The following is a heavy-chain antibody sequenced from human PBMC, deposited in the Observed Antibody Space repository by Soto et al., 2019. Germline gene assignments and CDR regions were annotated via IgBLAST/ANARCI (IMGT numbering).Heavy chain of an antibody. CDR2: INSANGDT. D-gene: IGHD7-27*01. J-gene: IGHJ4*02. CDR1: GYPFTSYA. V-gene: IGHV1-3*01. CDR3: ARLVAPGEFDY. Sequence: QVQLVQSGAEVKKPGASVKVSCKASGYPFTSYAIHWVRQAPGQRLEWMGLINSANGDTKYSQKFPGRVTITRDTSANTDYMELSSLRSEDTAVYYCARLVAPGEFDYWGQGTLVTVSS.